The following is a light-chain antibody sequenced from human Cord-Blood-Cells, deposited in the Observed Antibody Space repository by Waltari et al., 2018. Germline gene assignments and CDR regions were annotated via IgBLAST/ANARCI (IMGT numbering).Light chain of an antibody. CDR1: SSGFWCYNQ. V-gene: IGLV2-11*01. CDR3: CSYAGSYTWV. J-gene: IGLJ3*02. CDR2: DVS. Sequence: QSAPTQPRPVSGSPGPSVTISCTGTSSGFWCYNQFSWYQQHPGKAPKLMIYDVSKRPSGVPDRFSGSKSGNTASLTISGLQAEDEADYYCCSYAGSYTWVFGGGTKLTVL.